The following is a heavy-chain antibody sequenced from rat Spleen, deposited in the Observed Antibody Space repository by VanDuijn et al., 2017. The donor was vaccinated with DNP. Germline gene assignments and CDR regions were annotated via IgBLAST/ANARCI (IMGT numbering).Heavy chain of an antibody. J-gene: IGHJ4*01. Sequence: EVQLVESGGGLVQPGRSLKLSCAASGFTFSDYSMAWVRQAPKQGLEWVATIIYDGSRPYYRDSVKGRFTISRDNAKSTLYLQMDSLRSEDTATYYCATFEGRDAWGQGTSVTVSS. CDR3: ATFEGRDA. D-gene: IGHD1-11*01. CDR1: GFTFSDYS. V-gene: IGHV5S10*01. CDR2: IIYDGSRP.